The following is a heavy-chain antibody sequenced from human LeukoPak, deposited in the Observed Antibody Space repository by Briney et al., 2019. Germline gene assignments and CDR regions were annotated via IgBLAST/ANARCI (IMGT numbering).Heavy chain of an antibody. J-gene: IGHJ4*02. CDR3: ARRLTYYDFWSGYSPFDY. Sequence: SETLSLTCAVYGGSFSGYYWSWIRQPPGKGLEWIGEINHSGSTNYNPSLKSRVTISVDTSKNQFSLKLSSVTAADTAVYYCARRLTYYDFWSGYSPFDYCGQGTLVTVSS. CDR2: INHSGST. D-gene: IGHD3-3*01. CDR1: GGSFSGYY. V-gene: IGHV4-34*01.